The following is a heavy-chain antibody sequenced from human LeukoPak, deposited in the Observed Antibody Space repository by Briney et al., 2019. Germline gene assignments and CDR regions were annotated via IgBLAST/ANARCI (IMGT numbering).Heavy chain of an antibody. CDR1: GGSISSGSYY. V-gene: IGHV4-61*02. CDR2: IYTSGST. D-gene: IGHD4-11*01. Sequence: IPSETLSLTCTLSGGSISSGSYYWSWIRQPAGKGLEGIGRIYTSGSTNYNPSLKSRVTISVDTSKNQFSLKLSSVTAADTAVYYCASYSNYVSASSYYYYMDVWGKGTTVTVS. CDR3: ASYSNYVSASSYYYYMDV. J-gene: IGHJ6*03.